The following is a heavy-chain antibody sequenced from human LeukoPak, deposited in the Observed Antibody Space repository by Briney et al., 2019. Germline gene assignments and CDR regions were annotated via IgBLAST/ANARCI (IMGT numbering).Heavy chain of an antibody. CDR1: GGSFSGYY. V-gene: IGHV4-34*01. Sequence: SETLSLTCAVYGGSFSGYYWSWIRQPPGKGLEWIGEINHSGSTNYNPSLKSRVTISVDTSKNQFSLKLSSVTAADTAVYHCASLAEYQLWGQGTLVTVSS. CDR2: INHSGST. J-gene: IGHJ4*02. D-gene: IGHD2-2*01. CDR3: ASLAEYQL.